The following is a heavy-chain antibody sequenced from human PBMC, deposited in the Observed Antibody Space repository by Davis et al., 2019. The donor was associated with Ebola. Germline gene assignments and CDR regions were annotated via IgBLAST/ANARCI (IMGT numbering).Heavy chain of an antibody. CDR1: GFTFGSYW. Sequence: GESLKISCAASGFTFGSYWMHWVRQAPGKGLVWVSRINTDGTTTDYADSVKGRFTISRDSARNMLYLQMDNLRADDTAIYYCARGGNFGSGNYPDYWGQGTLVTVSS. CDR3: ARGGNFGSGNYPDY. V-gene: IGHV3-74*01. J-gene: IGHJ4*02. CDR2: INTDGTTT. D-gene: IGHD3-10*01.